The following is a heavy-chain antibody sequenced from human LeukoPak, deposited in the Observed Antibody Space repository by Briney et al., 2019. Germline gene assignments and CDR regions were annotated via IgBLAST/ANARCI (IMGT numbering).Heavy chain of an antibody. V-gene: IGHV4-39*01. Sequence: SETLSLTCTVSGDSIRSNSYYWGWIRQPPGKGLEWIGSVYYRGSTYYNPSLKSRVTISVDASKNQFSLKLSSVTAADTAVYYCARHVYGSGSYGDFWGQGTLVTVSS. CDR2: VYYRGST. J-gene: IGHJ4*02. CDR1: GDSIRSNSYY. CDR3: ARHVYGSGSYGDF. D-gene: IGHD3-10*01.